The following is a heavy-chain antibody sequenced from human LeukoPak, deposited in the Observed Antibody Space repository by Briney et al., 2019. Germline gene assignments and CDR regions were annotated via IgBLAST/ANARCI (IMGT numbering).Heavy chain of an antibody. V-gene: IGHV3-23*01. CDR3: AKAGAVVVVVAKFFDY. Sequence: PGGSLRLSCAASGFTFSSYAMSWVRQAPGKGLEWVSAISGSGDSTNYADSVKGRFTISRDNSKNTLYLQMNSLRAEDTAVYYCAKAGAVVVVVAKFFDYWSQGTLVTVSS. J-gene: IGHJ4*02. CDR1: GFTFSSYA. CDR2: ISGSGDST. D-gene: IGHD2-15*01.